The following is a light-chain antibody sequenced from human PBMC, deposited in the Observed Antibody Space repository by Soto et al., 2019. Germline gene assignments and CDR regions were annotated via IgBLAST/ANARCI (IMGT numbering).Light chain of an antibody. CDR3: QQYNNWPPIT. Sequence: ETVMAQSPATLSVSPGETATLSCRSSQSVSSKLAWYQQKPGQAPRLLIHSASTRATGIPARFSGSGSGTEFTLTISSLQSADFAVYYCQQYNNWPPITFGQGTRLEIK. CDR1: QSVSSK. J-gene: IGKJ5*01. V-gene: IGKV3-15*01. CDR2: SAS.